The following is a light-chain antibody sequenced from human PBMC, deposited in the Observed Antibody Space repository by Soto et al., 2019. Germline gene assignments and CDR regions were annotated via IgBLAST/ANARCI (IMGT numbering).Light chain of an antibody. Sequence: DIQMTQSPSSVSASVGDRVTITCRASQNIWRLLAWYQQKPGKAPELLIYDAPSLQSGVPPRFSGSGSGTDFTLTISSLQPEDFATYYCEQAGSFPITFGQGTRLEIK. CDR2: DAP. V-gene: IGKV1-12*01. J-gene: IGKJ5*01. CDR1: QNIWRL. CDR3: EQAGSFPIT.